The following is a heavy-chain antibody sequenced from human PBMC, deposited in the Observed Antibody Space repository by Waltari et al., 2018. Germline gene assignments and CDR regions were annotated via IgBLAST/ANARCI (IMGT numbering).Heavy chain of an antibody. D-gene: IGHD3-22*01. CDR2: INHDGST. J-gene: IGHJ6*02. CDR3: ARDRYYYDSSGGGYYYYGMDV. V-gene: IGHV4-34*02. CDR1: GGSFSGYY. Sequence: QVQLQQWGAGLLQPSETLSLTCTVYGGSFSGYYWSWLRQPPGRGLEWSGEINHDGSTNYNPSLKSRVTISIETSKDQFYLRLTSLTAADTAVYYCARDRYYYDSSGGGYYYYGMDVWGQGTTVTVSS.